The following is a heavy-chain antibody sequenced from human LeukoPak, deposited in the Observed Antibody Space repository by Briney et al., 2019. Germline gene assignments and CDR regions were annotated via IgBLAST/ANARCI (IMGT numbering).Heavy chain of an antibody. V-gene: IGHV3-7*01. J-gene: IGHJ6*02. Sequence: GGCLRLSCAGSGCILSGYWLSWVRQAPGKGLEWVANIKQDGSEKYYVDSVKGRFTISRDNAKNSLYLQMNSLRAEDTAVYYCARDLDCTNGVCYTPYYYYGMDVWGQGTTVTVSS. D-gene: IGHD2-8*01. CDR1: GCILSGYW. CDR3: ARDLDCTNGVCYTPYYYYGMDV. CDR2: IKQDGSEK.